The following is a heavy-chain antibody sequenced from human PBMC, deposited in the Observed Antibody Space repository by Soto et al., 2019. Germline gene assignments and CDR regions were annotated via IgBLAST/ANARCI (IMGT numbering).Heavy chain of an antibody. CDR3: ARDTGGSYDY. CDR2: TRDKPNNYAA. D-gene: IGHD1-26*01. J-gene: IGHJ4*02. V-gene: IGHV3-72*01. Sequence: PGGSLRLSCTASGFAFDDYHMDWVRQVPGKGLEWIGRTRDKPNNYAAEYVASVKGRFTISRDASKDSMYLQMNTVKTEDTAVYYCARDTGGSYDYWGQGALVIVSS. CDR1: GFAFDDYH.